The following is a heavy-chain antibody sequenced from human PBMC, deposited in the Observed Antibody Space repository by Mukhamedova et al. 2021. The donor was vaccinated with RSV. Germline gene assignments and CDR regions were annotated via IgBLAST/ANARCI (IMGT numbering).Heavy chain of an antibody. CDR3: AKDIGVVVIQEAVY. CDR2: IKSKTDGGTT. Sequence: QAPGKGLEWVGRIKSKTDGGTTDYAAPVKDRFTVSRDDSKNTLYLQMNSLRAEDTAVYYCAKDIGVVVIQEAVYWGQGTLVTVS. V-gene: IGHV3-15*01. D-gene: IGHD3-22*01. J-gene: IGHJ4*02.